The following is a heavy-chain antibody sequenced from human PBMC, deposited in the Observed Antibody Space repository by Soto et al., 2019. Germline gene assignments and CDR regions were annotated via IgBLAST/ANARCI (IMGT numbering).Heavy chain of an antibody. V-gene: IGHV5-51*01. Sequence: GESLKISCKGSGYSFTSYWIGWVRQMPGKGLEWMGIIYPGDSDTRYSPSFQGQVTISADKSISTAYLQWSSLKASDTAMYYCARIVPAATCSSHYDMDVWGKGTTVTVSS. J-gene: IGHJ6*03. CDR1: GYSFTSYW. CDR2: IYPGDSDT. CDR3: ARIVPAATCSSHYDMDV. D-gene: IGHD2-2*01.